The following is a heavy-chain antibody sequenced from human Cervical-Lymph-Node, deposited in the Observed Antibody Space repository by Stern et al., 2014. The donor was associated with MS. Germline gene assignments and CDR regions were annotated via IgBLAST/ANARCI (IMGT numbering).Heavy chain of an antibody. V-gene: IGHV1-2*06. CDR3: ARSNYCSGGSCYYYYGMDV. CDR2: VNPNSGGT. CDR1: GYTFTGYY. J-gene: IGHJ6*02. D-gene: IGHD2-15*01. Sequence: VQLVESGAEVKKPGASVKVSCKASGYTFTGYYMHWVRQAPGQGLEWMGRVNPNSGGTNVDQKFQGRVTMTRDTSISTSYMELSRLRSDDTAVYYCARSNYCSGGSCYYYYGMDVWGQGTTVTVSS.